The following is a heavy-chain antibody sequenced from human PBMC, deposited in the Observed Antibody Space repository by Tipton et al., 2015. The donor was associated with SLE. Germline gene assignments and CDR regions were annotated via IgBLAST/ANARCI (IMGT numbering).Heavy chain of an antibody. V-gene: IGHV3-33*01. D-gene: IGHD3-3*01. Sequence: SLRLSCAASGFIFSNYVMHWVRQAPGKGLEWVAVIWYNGSNKYYADSVRGRFTMSRDNSKNTLYLQMNSLRAEDTAVYYCVRSGGVFRFLEWSYPYFDFWGQGILVTVSS. CDR3: VRSGGVFRFLEWSYPYFDF. J-gene: IGHJ4*02. CDR2: IWYNGSNK. CDR1: GFIFSNYV.